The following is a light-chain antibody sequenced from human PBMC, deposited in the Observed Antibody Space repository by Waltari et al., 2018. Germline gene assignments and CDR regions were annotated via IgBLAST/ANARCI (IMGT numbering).Light chain of an antibody. CDR2: EVS. V-gene: IGLV2-23*02. CDR1: SSASGSYNF. CDR3: CSYVGSSTALYV. J-gene: IGLJ1*01. Sequence: QSALTQPASVSGSPGQSLTISCPGTSSASGSYNFFSWYQQHPGKAPKLTIYEVSERPSGVSNRCSGSKSGKTASLTISGLQAEDEADYYCCSYVGSSTALYVFGTGTKVTVL.